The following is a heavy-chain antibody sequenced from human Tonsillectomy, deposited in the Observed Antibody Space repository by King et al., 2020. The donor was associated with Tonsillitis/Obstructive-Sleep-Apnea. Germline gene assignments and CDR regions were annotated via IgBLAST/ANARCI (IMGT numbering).Heavy chain of an antibody. V-gene: IGHV4-39*01. Sequence: LQLQESGPGLVRPSETVSLSCTVSGVSINSRSYYWGWIRQPPGKGLEWIATIYYNGDTYYNPPLKSRVTMSVDTSMNQFSLRLSSVTAADTAVYYCARQTNAGHSDYYYYMDVWGKGTTVTVSS. CDR3: ARQTNAGHSDYYYYMDV. D-gene: IGHD1-14*01. J-gene: IGHJ6*03. CDR2: IYYNGDT. CDR1: GVSINSRSYY.